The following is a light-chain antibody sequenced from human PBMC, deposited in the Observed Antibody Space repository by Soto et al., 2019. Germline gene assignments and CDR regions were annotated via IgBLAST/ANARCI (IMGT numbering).Light chain of an antibody. CDR2: GAS. J-gene: IGKJ4*01. CDR1: QSVSSSF. V-gene: IGKV3-20*01. Sequence: EIVLTQSPGTLSLSPGERATLSCRASQSVSSSFLAWYQQKPGQAPRLLIYGASRRAPGIPDTFSGSGSGTDFTLPISRLEPEDFAVYYCQQYGSSSLSFGGGTKVEI. CDR3: QQYGSSSLS.